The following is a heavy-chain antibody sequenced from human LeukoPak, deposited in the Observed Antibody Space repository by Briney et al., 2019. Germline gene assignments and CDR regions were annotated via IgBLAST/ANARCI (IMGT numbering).Heavy chain of an antibody. CDR3: ARARVPYYYMDV. CDR1: GFSFSSYT. Sequence: GGSLRLSCVASGFSFSSYTMNWVRQAPGKGLEWVSSISSSSTYIYYRDSVKGRFTISRDNAKNSLYLQMNSLRAEDTALYYCARARVPYYYMDVWGKGTTVTVSS. J-gene: IGHJ6*03. CDR2: ISSSSTYI. D-gene: IGHD1-1*01. V-gene: IGHV3-21*04.